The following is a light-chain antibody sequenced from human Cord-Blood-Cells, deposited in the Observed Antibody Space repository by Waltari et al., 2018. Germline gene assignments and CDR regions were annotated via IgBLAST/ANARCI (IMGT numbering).Light chain of an antibody. V-gene: IGLV2-14*03. CDR2: DVS. CDR1: SSDVGGYNY. J-gene: IGLJ3*02. CDR3: SSYTSSSSWV. Sequence: QSALTQPASVSGSPGQSIPISCTGTSSDVGGYNYVSWYKHHPGKAPKLRIYDVSNRPSGVSTRFSGSKSGNTASLTISGLQAEDEADYYCSSYTSSSSWVFGGGTKLTVL.